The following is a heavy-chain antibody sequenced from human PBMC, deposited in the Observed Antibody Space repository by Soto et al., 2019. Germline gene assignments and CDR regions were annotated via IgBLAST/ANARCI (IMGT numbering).Heavy chain of an antibody. CDR3: ARRTANTNWRDX. CDR2: VYHTGST. Sequence: SAALSLTCTVSGGSINNYYWTWIRKPPGKGLEWICYVYHTGSTNYNTSLKGRVTISIYTSKNHFSLKLNAVTAADTAVYYCARRTANTNWRDXFGQGTRVPAS. CDR1: GGSINNYY. V-gene: IGHV4-59*01. D-gene: IGHD1-1*01. J-gene: IGHJ5*02.